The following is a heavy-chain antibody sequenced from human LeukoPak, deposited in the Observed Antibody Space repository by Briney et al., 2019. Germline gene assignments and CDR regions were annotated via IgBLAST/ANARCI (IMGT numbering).Heavy chain of an antibody. CDR2: IYSSGST. D-gene: IGHD6-19*01. CDR1: GGSISGYY. V-gene: IGHV4-59*08. CDR3: ARRFDTSGWVDY. J-gene: IGHJ4*02. Sequence: SGTLSLTCTVSGGSISGYYWSWIRQPPGKGLEWIGYIYSSGSTNSNPSLKSRVTISVDSSKNQFSLKLTSVTAADTAVYYCARRFDTSGWVDYWGQGTLVTVSS.